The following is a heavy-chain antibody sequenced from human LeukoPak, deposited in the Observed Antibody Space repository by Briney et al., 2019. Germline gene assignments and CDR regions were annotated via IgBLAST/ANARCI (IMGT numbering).Heavy chain of an antibody. V-gene: IGHV4-39*07. CDR3: ARYWDVVATSDLYDAFDI. D-gene: IGHD5-12*01. J-gene: IGHJ3*02. Sequence: PSETLSLTCTVSGGSISSTNYYWGWIRQPPGKGLEWIGSIYYSGSTYYNPSLKSRVTISVDKSKNQFSLKLSSVTAADTAVYYCARYWDVVATSDLYDAFDIWGQGTMVTVSS. CDR2: IYYSGST. CDR1: GGSISSTNYY.